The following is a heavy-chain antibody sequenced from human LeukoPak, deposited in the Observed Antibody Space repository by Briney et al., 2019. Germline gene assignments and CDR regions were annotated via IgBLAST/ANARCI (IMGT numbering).Heavy chain of an antibody. Sequence: SSETLSLTCTVSGGSISSYYWSWIRQPPGKGLEWIGYIYYSGSTNYNPSLKSRVTISVDTSKNQFSLKLSSVTAADTAVYYCATRGDWALPFDIWGQGTMVTVSS. CDR1: GGSISSYY. CDR3: ATRGDWALPFDI. D-gene: IGHD2-21*02. V-gene: IGHV4-59*12. J-gene: IGHJ3*02. CDR2: IYYSGST.